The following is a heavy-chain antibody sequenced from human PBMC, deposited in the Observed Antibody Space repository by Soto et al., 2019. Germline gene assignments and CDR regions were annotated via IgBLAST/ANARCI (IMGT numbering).Heavy chain of an antibody. CDR3: AKDQGIAASHGID. Sequence: QVQLVESGGGVVQPGRSLRLSCAASGFTFNNYGMHWVHQAPGKGLEWVATISNDGRDKYYAHSVRGRLTISRDNSKNTVYLQMNSLRAEDTAVYYCAKDQGIAASHGIDWGQGTMVTVSS. CDR2: ISNDGRDK. CDR1: GFTFNNYG. D-gene: IGHD6-25*01. V-gene: IGHV3-30*18. J-gene: IGHJ3*01.